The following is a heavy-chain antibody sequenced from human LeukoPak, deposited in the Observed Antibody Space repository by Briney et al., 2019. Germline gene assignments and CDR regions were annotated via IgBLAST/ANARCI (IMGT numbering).Heavy chain of an antibody. CDR2: IIPIFGTA. V-gene: IGHV1-69*13. Sequence: GASVKVSCKASGGTFSSYAISWVRQAPGQGLEWMGGIIPIFGTANYAQKFQGRVTITADESTSTAYMELSSLRSEDTAVYYCARGPSGYQLLFFDYWGQGTLVTVSS. CDR1: GGTFSSYA. D-gene: IGHD2-2*01. J-gene: IGHJ4*02. CDR3: ARGPSGYQLLFFDY.